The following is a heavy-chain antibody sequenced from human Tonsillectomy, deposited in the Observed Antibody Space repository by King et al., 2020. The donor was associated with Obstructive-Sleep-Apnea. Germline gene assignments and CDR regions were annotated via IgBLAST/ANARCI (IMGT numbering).Heavy chain of an antibody. V-gene: IGHV3-30*02. CDR1: GFSFVTYG. D-gene: IGHD4-23*01. J-gene: IGHJ4*02. CDR3: AKDGTTVVESPYFDY. CDR2: LGSDGTKK. Sequence: VQLVESGGGVVQPGGSLILSCAASGFSFVTYGMDWVRQPPGKGLEWGACLGSDGTKKYYEETVKGRVSISRDNSKNILYLQMNSPSVEDTAVYYCAKDGTTVVESPYFDYWGQGTLVTVSS.